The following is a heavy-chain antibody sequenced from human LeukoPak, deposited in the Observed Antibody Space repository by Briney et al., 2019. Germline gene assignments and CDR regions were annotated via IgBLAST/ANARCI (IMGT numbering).Heavy chain of an antibody. CDR2: ISSSSSYI. D-gene: IGHD1-14*01. V-gene: IGHV3-21*01. J-gene: IGHJ4*02. Sequence: GGSLRLSCAASGFTFSSYNMNWVRQAPGKGLEWVSSISSSSSYIYYADSVKGRFTISRDNAKNSLYLQMSSLRAEDTAVYYCARGKHHLFDYWGQGTLVTVSS. CDR3: ARGKHHLFDY. CDR1: GFTFSSYN.